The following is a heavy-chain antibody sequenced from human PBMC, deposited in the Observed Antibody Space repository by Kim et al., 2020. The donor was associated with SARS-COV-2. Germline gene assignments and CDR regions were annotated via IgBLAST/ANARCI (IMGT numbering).Heavy chain of an antibody. CDR2: IYYSGST. D-gene: IGHD1-1*01. CDR1: GGSISSSSYY. Sequence: SETLSLTCTVSGGSISSSSYYWGWIRQPPGKGLEWIGSIYYSGSTYYNPSLKSRVTISVDTSKNQFSLKLSSVTAADTAVYYCARDGLSERYFDYWGQGRLVTVSS. CDR3: ARDGLSERYFDY. V-gene: IGHV4-39*02. J-gene: IGHJ4*02.